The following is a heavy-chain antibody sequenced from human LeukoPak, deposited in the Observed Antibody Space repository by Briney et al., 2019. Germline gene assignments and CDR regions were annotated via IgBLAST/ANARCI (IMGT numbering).Heavy chain of an antibody. CDR3: ARERAVAGVDY. CDR2: IYSGGST. CDR1: GFTVSSNY. Sequence: GGSLRLSCAASGFTVSSNYMSWVRQAPGKGLEWVSVIYSGGSTHYADSVKGRFTISRDNSKNTLYLQVNSLRAEDTAVYYCARERAVAGVDYWGQGTLVTVSS. J-gene: IGHJ4*02. V-gene: IGHV3-66*02. D-gene: IGHD6-19*01.